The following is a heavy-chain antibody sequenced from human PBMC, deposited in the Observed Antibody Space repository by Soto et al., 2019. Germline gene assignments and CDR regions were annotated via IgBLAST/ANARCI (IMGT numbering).Heavy chain of an antibody. J-gene: IGHJ4*02. CDR3: AREGSSSGPDYEY. V-gene: IGHV3-72*01. CDR1: GFTFSDYY. D-gene: IGHD3-22*01. CDR2: TRNKANSYTT. Sequence: GESLRLSCAASGFTFSDYYINWVRQAPGKGLEWVGRTRNKANSYTTDYAAFVKGRFTISRDDSKNLIYLQMNSLKTEDTAVYYCAREGSSSGPDYEYWGQGTLVTVSS.